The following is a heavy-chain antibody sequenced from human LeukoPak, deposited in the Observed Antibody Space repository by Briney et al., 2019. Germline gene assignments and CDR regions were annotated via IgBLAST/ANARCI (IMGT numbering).Heavy chain of an antibody. CDR1: GFTFSSSW. CDR3: ARRSGFDY. Sequence: GGSLRLSCAASGFTFSSSWMSWVRQAPGKGLEWVANIKQDGSEKYYVDSVKGRFTISRDNAKNSLYLQMNSLRAEDTAVYYCARRSGFDYWGQGTLVTVSS. D-gene: IGHD1-26*01. CDR2: IKQDGSEK. J-gene: IGHJ4*02. V-gene: IGHV3-7*01.